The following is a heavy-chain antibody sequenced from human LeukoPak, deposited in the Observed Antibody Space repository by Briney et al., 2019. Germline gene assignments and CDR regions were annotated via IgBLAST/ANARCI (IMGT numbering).Heavy chain of an antibody. CDR3: ARDPYSGSYGDYYYYYMDV. D-gene: IGHD1-26*01. V-gene: IGHV3-21*01. CDR1: GFTFNSYS. CDR2: ISGSNSYI. Sequence: GGSLRLSCAASGFTFNSYSMNWVRQAPGKGLEWVSSISGSNSYIYYADSMKGRFTISRDNAKNSLYLQMNSLRPEDTAVYYCARDPYSGSYGDYYYYYMDVWGKGTTVTISS. J-gene: IGHJ6*03.